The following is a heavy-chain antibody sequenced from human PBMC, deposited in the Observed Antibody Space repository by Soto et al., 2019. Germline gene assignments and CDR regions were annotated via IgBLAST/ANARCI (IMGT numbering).Heavy chain of an antibody. CDR1: GFTFSDHY. D-gene: IGHD1-20*01. CDR3: ARGPTITTNYYFGMDV. J-gene: IGHJ6*02. CDR2: TRNKPNSYTT. V-gene: IGHV3-72*01. Sequence: VQLVESGGGLVQPGGSLRLSCAASGFTFSDHYMDWVRQAPGKGLEWVGRTRNKPNSYTTEYAASVKGRFTISRDDSKNSLYLQMNSLKTEDTAVYYCARGPTITTNYYFGMDVWGQGTTVTVSS.